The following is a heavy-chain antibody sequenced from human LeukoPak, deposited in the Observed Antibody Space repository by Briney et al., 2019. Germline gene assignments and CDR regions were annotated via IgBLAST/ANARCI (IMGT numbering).Heavy chain of an antibody. CDR3: ARGGHYYDSSGKKGPDY. D-gene: IGHD3-22*01. Sequence: ASVKVSCKASGYTFTSRYIHWVRQAPGQGLEWMGIINPSGGTTSYAQKFQGRVTMTRDTSTSTVYMELSSLRSEDTAVYYCARGGHYYDSSGKKGPDYWGQGTLVTVSS. CDR2: INPSGGTT. CDR1: GYTFTSRY. J-gene: IGHJ4*02. V-gene: IGHV1-46*01.